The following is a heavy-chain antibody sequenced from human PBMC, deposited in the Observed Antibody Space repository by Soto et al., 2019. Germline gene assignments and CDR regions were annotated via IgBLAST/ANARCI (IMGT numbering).Heavy chain of an antibody. CDR1: GFTFSSYG. V-gene: IGHV3-33*01. Sequence: GGSLRLSCAASGFTFSSYGMHWVRQAPGKGLEWVAVIWYDGSNKYYADSVKGRFTISRDNSKNTLYLQMNSLRAEDTAVYYCASCSYDSRGYYYMDVWGKGTTVTVSS. CDR3: ASCSYDSRGYYYMDV. CDR2: IWYDGSNK. J-gene: IGHJ6*03. D-gene: IGHD3-3*01.